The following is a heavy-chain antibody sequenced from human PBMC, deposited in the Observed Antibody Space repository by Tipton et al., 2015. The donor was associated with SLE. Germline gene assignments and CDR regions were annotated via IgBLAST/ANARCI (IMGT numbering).Heavy chain of an antibody. CDR3: AREVTGTGRYYYMDV. V-gene: IGHV4-61*09. D-gene: IGHD1-7*01. J-gene: IGHJ6*03. Sequence: TLSLTCSVSGGSISSRGYYWGWIRPPAGKGLEWIGHIYHTRSTPYHPSVRSRLTIPVDTSNNQFSLTLTSVTAADTAMYYCAREVTGTGRYYYMDVWGKGTSVTVSS. CDR2: IYHTRST. CDR1: GGSISSRGYY.